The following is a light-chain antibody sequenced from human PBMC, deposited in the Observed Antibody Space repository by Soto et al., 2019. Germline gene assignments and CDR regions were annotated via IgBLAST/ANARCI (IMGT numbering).Light chain of an antibody. CDR3: QQYNSYWT. V-gene: IGKV3-20*01. CDR1: QSVSSSF. Sequence: EIVLTQSPGTLSLSPGEGATLSCRASQSVSSSFVAWFQQKPGQAPRLLIYGTSSRATGIPDRFSGSGSGTEFTLTISSLQPEDFATYYCQQYNSYWTFGQGTRLEIK. J-gene: IGKJ5*01. CDR2: GTS.